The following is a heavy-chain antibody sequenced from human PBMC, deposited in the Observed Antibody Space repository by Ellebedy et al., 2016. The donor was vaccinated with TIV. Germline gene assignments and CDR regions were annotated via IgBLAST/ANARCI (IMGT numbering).Heavy chain of an antibody. CDR1: GFSLSSYS. J-gene: IGHJ5*02. CDR2: ISSGGSIM. Sequence: GESLKISCAVSGFSLSSYSMNWVRRIPGRGLEWISYISSGGSIMYAADSVRGRFTVSRDTANNLLYLQMNSLRDDDTAVYYCARDNFGTNRFDPWGQGTLVTVSS. V-gene: IGHV3-48*02. D-gene: IGHD3/OR15-3a*01. CDR3: ARDNFGTNRFDP.